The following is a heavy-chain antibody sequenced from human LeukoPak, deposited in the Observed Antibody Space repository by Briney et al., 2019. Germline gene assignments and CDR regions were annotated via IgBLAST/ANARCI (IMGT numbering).Heavy chain of an antibody. CDR1: GFTFSSYG. J-gene: IGHJ4*02. CDR2: IWYDGSNK. V-gene: IGHV3-33*06. CDR3: AKEGGYYDSVDY. D-gene: IGHD3-22*01. Sequence: GRSLRLSCAASGFTFSSYGMHWVRQAPGKGLEWVAVIWYDGSNKYYADSVKGRFTISRDNSKNTLYLQMNSLRAEDTAVYYCAKEGGYYDSVDYWGQGTLVTVSS.